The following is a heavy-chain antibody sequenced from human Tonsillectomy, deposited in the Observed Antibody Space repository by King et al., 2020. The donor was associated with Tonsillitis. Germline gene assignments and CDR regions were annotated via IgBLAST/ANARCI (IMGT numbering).Heavy chain of an antibody. CDR3: ARGAIPGADFYYYHTDV. CDR2: INPSGGST. V-gene: IGHV1-46*03. D-gene: IGHD7-27*01. CDR1: GYTFTIYY. Sequence: VQLVESGAEVKKPGASVKVSCKASGYTFTIYYVHWVRQAPGQGLEWMGIINPSGGSTTYAQKFQGRFTMTRDTSTSTVYMELSSLRSEDTAVYYCARGAIPGADFYYYHTDVWGKGTTVTVSS. J-gene: IGHJ6*03.